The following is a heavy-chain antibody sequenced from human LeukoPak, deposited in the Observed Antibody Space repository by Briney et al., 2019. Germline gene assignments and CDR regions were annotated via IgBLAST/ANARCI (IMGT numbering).Heavy chain of an antibody. Sequence: GGSLRLSCAASGFTFSSYWMSWVRQAPGKGLEWVANIKRDGSEKYYVDSVKGRFTISRDNAMNLLYLQMNSLRAEDTAVYYCAKSPTRGYSGYEYYYYYGMDVWGQGTTVTVSS. CDR2: IKRDGSEK. CDR1: GFTFSSYW. CDR3: AKSPTRGYSGYEYYYYYGMDV. J-gene: IGHJ6*02. V-gene: IGHV3-7*03. D-gene: IGHD5-12*01.